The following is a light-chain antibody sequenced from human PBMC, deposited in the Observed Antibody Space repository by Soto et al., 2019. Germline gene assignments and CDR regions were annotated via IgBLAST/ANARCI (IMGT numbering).Light chain of an antibody. CDR2: KAS. J-gene: IGKJ1*01. CDR3: QKYNSPWT. Sequence: DIPMTQSPSTLSASVGDRVTITCRASQSISSWLAWYQQKPGKAPKLLIYKASSLESGVPSRFSGSGSGTEITLTIRSLPADYFATYYCQKYNSPWTFGQGTKVEIK. V-gene: IGKV1-5*03. CDR1: QSISSW.